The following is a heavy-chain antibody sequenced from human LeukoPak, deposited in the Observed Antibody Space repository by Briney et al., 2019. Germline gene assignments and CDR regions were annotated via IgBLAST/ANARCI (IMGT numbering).Heavy chain of an antibody. CDR3: ARDRGSYFSDAFDI. V-gene: IGHV1-2*02. J-gene: IGHJ3*02. D-gene: IGHD1-26*01. Sequence: ASVKVSCKASGYTFTGYYMHWVRQAPGQGLKWMGWINPNSGGTNYAQKFQGRVTMTRDTSISTAYMELSRLRSDDTAVYYCARDRGSYFSDAFDIWGQGTMVTVSS. CDR2: INPNSGGT. CDR1: GYTFTGYY.